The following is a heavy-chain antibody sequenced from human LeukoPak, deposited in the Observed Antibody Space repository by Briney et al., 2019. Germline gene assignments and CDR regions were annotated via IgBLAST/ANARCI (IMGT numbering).Heavy chain of an antibody. CDR2: IYSGGTT. J-gene: IGHJ4*02. CDR1: GFSVATNY. V-gene: IGHV3-66*01. CDR3: VRDHYYDCSGYYDY. Sequence: GGSLRLSCAVSGFSVATNYMSWIRQAPGKGLEWVSVIYSGGTTNYADSVRARFTISRDSSANTLYLEMDNLRVEDTAVYYCVRDHYYDCSGYYDYWGQGTLVTVSS. D-gene: IGHD3-9*01.